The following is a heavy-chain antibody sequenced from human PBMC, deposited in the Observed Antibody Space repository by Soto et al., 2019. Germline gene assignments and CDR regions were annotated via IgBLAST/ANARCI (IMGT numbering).Heavy chain of an antibody. CDR1: GFTFSDHA. J-gene: IGHJ4*02. CDR3: AIDLWWHTH. CDR2: ISGGGTGA. V-gene: IGHV3-23*01. D-gene: IGHD2-15*01. Sequence: EVQLLESGGGLVQPGGSLRLSCTASGFTFSDHAMTWVRQAPGKGLEWLSGISGGGTGAYYADSVKGRFTVSRDNSSNTVFLQMDSLRVEDTAVYYCAIDLWWHTHWGQGTLVTVSS.